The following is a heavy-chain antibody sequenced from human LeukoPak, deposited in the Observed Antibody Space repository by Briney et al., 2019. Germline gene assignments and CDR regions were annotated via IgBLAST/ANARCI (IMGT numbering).Heavy chain of an antibody. V-gene: IGHV4-38-2*02. CDR1: GYAITSGYY. D-gene: IGHD3-3*02. J-gene: IGHJ4*02. Sequence: SETLSLTCTVSGYAITSGYYWAWIRQPPGKGLKWIGSISHSGSTYYNPSLKSRVTISVDTSKNQFSLKLSSLTAADTAVYYCARLRRSRLAEFDYWGQGTLVTVSS. CDR2: ISHSGST. CDR3: ARLRRSRLAEFDY.